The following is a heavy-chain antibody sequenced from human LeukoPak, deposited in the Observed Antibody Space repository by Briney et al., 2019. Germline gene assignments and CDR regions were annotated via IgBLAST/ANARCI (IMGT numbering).Heavy chain of an antibody. Sequence: GGSLRLSCAASGFTFSSYSMNWVRQAPGKGLEWVSSISSSSSYIYYAHSVKGRFTISRDNAKNSLYLQMNSLRAEDTAVYYCARLLTQNLDYWGQGTLVTVSS. CDR3: ARLLTQNLDY. CDR1: GFTFSSYS. J-gene: IGHJ4*02. V-gene: IGHV3-21*01. D-gene: IGHD1-14*01. CDR2: ISSSSSYI.